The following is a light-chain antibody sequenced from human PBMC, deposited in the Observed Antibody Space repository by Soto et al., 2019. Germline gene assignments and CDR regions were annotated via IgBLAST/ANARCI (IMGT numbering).Light chain of an antibody. Sequence: DIQMTQSPSTLSASVGETVTITCRASQSASVWLAWYQQKPGTAPKLLISKASSLESGVPSRFTGSGSGTEFTLTITSLQPDDFATYYCQQYNTYSPWAFGQGTKVEI. J-gene: IGKJ1*01. CDR2: KAS. CDR1: QSASVW. CDR3: QQYNTYSPWA. V-gene: IGKV1-5*03.